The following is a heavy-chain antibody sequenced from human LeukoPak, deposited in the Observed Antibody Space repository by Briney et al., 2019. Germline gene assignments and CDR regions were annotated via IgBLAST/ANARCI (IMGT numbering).Heavy chain of an antibody. CDR3: ARVRTTVNTFDY. D-gene: IGHD4-17*01. V-gene: IGHV3-21*01. CDR1: RFTFSTYT. J-gene: IGHJ4*02. Sequence: GGSLRLSCAASRFTFSTYTMNWVRQAPGKGLEWVSSISSSSSYIYYADSVKGRFTISRDNAKNSLYLQMDTLRAEDTAVYYCARVRTTVNTFDYWGQGTLVTVSS. CDR2: ISSSSSYI.